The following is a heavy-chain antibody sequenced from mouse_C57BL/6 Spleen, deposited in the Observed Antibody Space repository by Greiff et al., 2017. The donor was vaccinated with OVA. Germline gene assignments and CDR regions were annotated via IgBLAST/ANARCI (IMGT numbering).Heavy chain of an antibody. D-gene: IGHD1-1*01. CDR2: IDPNSGCT. V-gene: IGHV1-72*01. J-gene: IGHJ1*03. CDR3: ARSSTGVPYWYFDV. CDR1: GYTFPSYW. Sequence: VQLQQPGAELVKPGASVKLSCKASGYTFPSYWMHWVKQRPGRGLEWIGSIDPNSGCTKYNEKFQCKATLTVVKPYSPAYMQRRVQTSEYSAVYDCARSSTGVPYWYFDVWGTGTTVTVSA.